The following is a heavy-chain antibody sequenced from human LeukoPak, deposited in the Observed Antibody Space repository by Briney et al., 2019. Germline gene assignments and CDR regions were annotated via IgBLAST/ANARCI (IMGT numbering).Heavy chain of an antibody. CDR2: IYHSGST. D-gene: IGHD2-21*02. V-gene: IGHV4-38-2*02. Sequence: SETLSLTCTVSGYSISSGYYWGWIRQPPGKGLEWIGNIYHSGSTYYNPSLKSRVTISVDTSKNQFSLKLSSVTAADTAVYYCARERLAYCGGDCSHWGQGTLVTVSS. J-gene: IGHJ4*02. CDR1: GYSISSGYY. CDR3: ARERLAYCGGDCSH.